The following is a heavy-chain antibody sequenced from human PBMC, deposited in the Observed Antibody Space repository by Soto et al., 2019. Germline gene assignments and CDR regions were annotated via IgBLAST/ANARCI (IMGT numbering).Heavy chain of an antibody. Sequence: EVQLLESGGGLVQPGGSLRLSCEASGFIFSSSAMNWVRQAPGKGLEWVSGISGSGGYTYYADSVKGRFTISRDSSKNTVYLQMNSLRAEDTGIYYCAREAKGRTVTMLLVYWGQGTLVTVSS. CDR3: AREAKGRTVTMLLVY. J-gene: IGHJ4*02. CDR2: ISGSGGYT. CDR1: GFIFSSSA. D-gene: IGHD4-17*01. V-gene: IGHV3-23*01.